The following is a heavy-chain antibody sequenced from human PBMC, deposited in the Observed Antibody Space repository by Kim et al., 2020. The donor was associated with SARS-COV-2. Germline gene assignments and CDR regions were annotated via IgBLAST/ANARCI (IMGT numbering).Heavy chain of an antibody. J-gene: IGHJ3*02. Sequence: GGSLRLSCAASGFTFSSYSMNWVRQAPGKGLEWVSSISSSSSYIYYADSVKGRFTISRDNAKNSLYLQMNSLRAEDTAVYYCARSPGATTRVLAFDIWGQGTMVTVSS. V-gene: IGHV3-21*04. CDR3: ARSPGATTRVLAFDI. CDR2: ISSSSSYI. CDR1: GFTFSSYS. D-gene: IGHD1-26*01.